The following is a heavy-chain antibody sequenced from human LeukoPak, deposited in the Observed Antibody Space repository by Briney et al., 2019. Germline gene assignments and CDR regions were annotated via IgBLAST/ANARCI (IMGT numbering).Heavy chain of an antibody. CDR3: ARAENYYGSGSYYLSPFDY. CDR2: IYYSRST. CDR1: GGSISSYY. D-gene: IGHD3-10*01. Sequence: PSETLSLTCTVSGGSISSYYWSWIRQPPGKGLEWIGYIYYSRSTNYNPSLKSRVTISVDTSKNQFSLKLSSVTAADTAVYYCARAENYYGSGSYYLSPFDYWGQGTLVTVSS. J-gene: IGHJ4*02. V-gene: IGHV4-59*01.